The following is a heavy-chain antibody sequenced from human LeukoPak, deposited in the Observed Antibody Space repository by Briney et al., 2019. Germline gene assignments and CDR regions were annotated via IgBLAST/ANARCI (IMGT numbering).Heavy chain of an antibody. CDR3: ARENGLDY. J-gene: IGHJ4*02. CDR2: ISYDGSNK. V-gene: IGHV3-30*07. Sequence: TGGSLRLSCAASGSTFSSYAMHWVRQAPGKGLEWVAVISYDGSNKYYADSVKGRFTISRDNAKNTLYLQMNSLRAEDTAVYYCARENGLDYWGQGTLVTVSS. D-gene: IGHD2-8*01. CDR1: GSTFSSYA.